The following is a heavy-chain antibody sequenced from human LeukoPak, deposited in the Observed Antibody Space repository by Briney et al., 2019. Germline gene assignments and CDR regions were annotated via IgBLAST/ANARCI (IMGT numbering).Heavy chain of an antibody. J-gene: IGHJ4*02. CDR1: GYTFTNYA. D-gene: IGHD2-2*01. Sequence: ASVKVSCKASGYTFTNYAMNWVRQAPGQGLEWMGWINPNTGNPMYAQGFTGRFVFSLDTSVTTTYLQINGLEAEDTAVYYCARPYQPLRGVGFDYWGQGTLVTVSS. CDR3: ARPYQPLRGVGFDY. CDR2: INPNTGNP. V-gene: IGHV7-4-1*02.